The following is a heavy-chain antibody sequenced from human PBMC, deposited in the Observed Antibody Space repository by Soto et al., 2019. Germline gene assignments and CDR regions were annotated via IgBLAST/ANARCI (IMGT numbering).Heavy chain of an antibody. Sequence: QVQLQESGPGLVKPSGTLSLTCAVSGGSISSSNWWSWVRQPPGKGLEWIGEIYHSGNTNNNPSLRSLVTISVDKSKNQCSLKLSSVTAADTAVYYCASRPLWFGELSPFAPWGQGTLVTVSS. V-gene: IGHV4-4*02. CDR3: ASRPLWFGELSPFAP. D-gene: IGHD3-10*01. CDR1: GGSISSSNW. J-gene: IGHJ5*02. CDR2: IYHSGNT.